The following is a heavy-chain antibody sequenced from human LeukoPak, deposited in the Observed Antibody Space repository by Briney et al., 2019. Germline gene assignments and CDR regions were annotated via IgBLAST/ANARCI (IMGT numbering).Heavy chain of an antibody. J-gene: IGHJ6*03. CDR1: GGSMNPYY. V-gene: IGHV4-59*01. CDR2: ISYSGST. Sequence: PSETLSXXXTVSGGSMNPYYWSWIRQPPGKGLEWIAYISYSGSTKYNPSLQSRVIISVDTSKNHFSLKLSSVTTADTAVYYCARGGYYYMDVWGKGTTVTVSS. CDR3: ARGGYYYMDV.